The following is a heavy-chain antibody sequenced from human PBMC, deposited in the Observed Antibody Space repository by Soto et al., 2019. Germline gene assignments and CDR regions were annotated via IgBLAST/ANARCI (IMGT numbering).Heavy chain of an antibody. CDR1: GLTISGKKY. V-gene: IGHV3-53*01. CDR3: ATWHEREHAFDV. Sequence: DVQLVESGGGLIQPGESLRLSCAAFGLTISGKKYVDWLRQAPGKGLEWVSALYDVDGSFYADSVTGRFTTSSDSSKTTVYLQSNDLRPDDTAVYYCATWHEREHAFDVWGQGTTVTISS. J-gene: IGHJ3*01. D-gene: IGHD1-1*01. CDR2: LYDVDGS.